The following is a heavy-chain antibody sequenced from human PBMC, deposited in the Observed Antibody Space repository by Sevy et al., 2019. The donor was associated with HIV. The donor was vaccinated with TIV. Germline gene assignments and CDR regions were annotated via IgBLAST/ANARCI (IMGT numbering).Heavy chain of an antibody. CDR3: IDANAWQDY. CDR2: VNSDGNST. Sequence: GGSLRLSCAASGFTFSSYWMHWVRQAPGKGPVWVSGVNSDGNSTNYADSVKGRYTMSRDSAKNTLYLHMNSRRAEDAAVYFGIDANAWQDYWGQGTLVTVSS. V-gene: IGHV3-74*01. D-gene: IGHD2-2*01. J-gene: IGHJ4*02. CDR1: GFTFSSYW.